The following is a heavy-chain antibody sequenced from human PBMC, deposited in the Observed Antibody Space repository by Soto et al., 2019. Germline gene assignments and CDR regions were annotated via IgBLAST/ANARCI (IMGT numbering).Heavy chain of an antibody. J-gene: IGHJ6*02. CDR1: GGSISSYY. V-gene: IGHV4-59*01. CDR3: ARAPGIAASPNYYYGMDV. Sequence: SETLSLTCTVSGGSISSYYWSWIRQPPGKXLEWIGYIYYSGSTNYNPSLKSRVTISVDTSKNQFSLKLSSVTAADTAVYYCARAPGIAASPNYYYGMDVWGQGTTVTVSS. D-gene: IGHD6-6*01. CDR2: IYYSGST.